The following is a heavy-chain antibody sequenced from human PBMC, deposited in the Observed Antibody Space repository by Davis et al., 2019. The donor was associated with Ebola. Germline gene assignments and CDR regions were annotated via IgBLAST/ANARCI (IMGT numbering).Heavy chain of an antibody. Sequence: GESLKISCAASGFTFSSYAMSWVRQAPGKGLEWVSAISGSGGSTYYADSVKGRFTISRDNSKNTLYLQMNSLRAEDTAVYYCARVGYGDYDIGGEYFDLWGRGTLVTVSS. CDR2: ISGSGGST. CDR1: GFTFSSYA. D-gene: IGHD4-17*01. CDR3: ARVGYGDYDIGGEYFDL. J-gene: IGHJ2*01. V-gene: IGHV3-23*01.